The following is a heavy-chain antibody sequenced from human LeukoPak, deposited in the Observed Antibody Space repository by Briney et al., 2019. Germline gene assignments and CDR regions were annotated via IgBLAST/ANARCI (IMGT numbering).Heavy chain of an antibody. CDR3: ARVVSSSWYDFDY. J-gene: IGHJ4*02. D-gene: IGHD6-13*01. CDR1: GYSFTSYW. CDR2: IYPGDSDT. Sequence: GESLKISCQGSGYSFTSYWIGWVRQMPGKGLEWMGIIYPGDSDTRYSPSFQGQVTISADKSINTAYLQWSSLKASDTAMYYCARVVSSSWYDFDYGGKGTLVTVSP. V-gene: IGHV5-51*01.